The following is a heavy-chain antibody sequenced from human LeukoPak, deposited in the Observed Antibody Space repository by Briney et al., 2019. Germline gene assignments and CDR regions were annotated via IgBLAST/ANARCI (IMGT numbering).Heavy chain of an antibody. CDR1: GGTFSSYA. Sequence: SVKVSCKASGGTFSSYAISWVRQAPGQGLEWMGGIIPIFGTANYAQKFQGRVTITADESTSTAYMELSSLRSEDTAVYYCAREGYADTYNWFDPWGQGTLVTVSS. CDR3: AREGYADTYNWFDP. J-gene: IGHJ5*02. V-gene: IGHV1-69*01. CDR2: IIPIFGTA. D-gene: IGHD3-16*01.